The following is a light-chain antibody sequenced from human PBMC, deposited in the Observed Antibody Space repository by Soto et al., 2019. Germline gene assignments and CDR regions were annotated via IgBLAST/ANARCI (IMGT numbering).Light chain of an antibody. J-gene: IGKJ4*01. V-gene: IGKV1-16*01. CDR1: QGIGNN. Sequence: DIQMTQSPSSLSASIGDRVTITCRASQGIGNNLAWCQQKPGKAPKSLIYAASGLQSGVSSRFSGSGIWTDFTLTFTSLQPADFATYYWQHYASYPLTFGGGTKVEI. CDR2: AAS. CDR3: QHYASYPLT.